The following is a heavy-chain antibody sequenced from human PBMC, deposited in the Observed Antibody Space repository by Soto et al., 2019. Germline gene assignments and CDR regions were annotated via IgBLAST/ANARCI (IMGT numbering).Heavy chain of an antibody. CDR3: ARVWGGAFDI. CDR2: FYYSGST. V-gene: IGHV4-59*01. CDR1: GGPLTSNQ. J-gene: IGHJ3*02. Sequence: LGTPSPPFTVSGGPLTSNQLGRFRQPPGKGLEWFGYFYYSGSTNYNPSLKSRVTISVDTSKNQFSLKLSSVTAADTAVYYCARVWGGAFDIWGQGNPGHRLL. D-gene: IGHD3-10*01.